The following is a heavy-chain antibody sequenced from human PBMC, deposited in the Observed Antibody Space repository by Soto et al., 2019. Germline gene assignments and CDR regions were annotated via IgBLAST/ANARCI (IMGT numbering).Heavy chain of an antibody. Sequence: QVQLQESGPGLVKPSETLSLTCTVSGGSINSYYWSWIRQAPGKGLAWIGYIHYSGSTNYNPSLRSRGTISVDTSKSQVSLKQNSVTAAATAVYYCAREAHGSGTYGSFDPWGQGTLVTVSS. J-gene: IGHJ5*02. CDR3: AREAHGSGTYGSFDP. D-gene: IGHD3-10*01. CDR1: GGSINSYY. CDR2: IHYSGST. V-gene: IGHV4-59*01.